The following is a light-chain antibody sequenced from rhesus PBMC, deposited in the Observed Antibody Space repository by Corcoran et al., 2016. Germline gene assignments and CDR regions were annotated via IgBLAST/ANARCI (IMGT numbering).Light chain of an antibody. CDR1: QSVSSR. Sequence: EIVLTQSPATLSLSPGERATLSCRASQSVSSRLAWYQQKPGQAPRLLIYGASSRVTGLPDRFSGSGSGTDFSLTISGRGPEDVAVYFCQQESNWSYSFGQGTKVEIK. J-gene: IGKJ2*01. CDR2: GAS. CDR3: QQESNWSYS. V-gene: IGKV3-17*02.